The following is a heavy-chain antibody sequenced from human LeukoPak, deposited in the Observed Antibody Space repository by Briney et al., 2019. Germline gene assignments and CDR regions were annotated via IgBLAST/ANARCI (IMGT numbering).Heavy chain of an antibody. D-gene: IGHD4-17*01. J-gene: IGHJ4*02. CDR3: ARVTDYGDPFDY. CDR1: GFTFSSYG. V-gene: IGHV3-33*01. Sequence: PGRSLRLSCAASGFTFSSYGMHWVRQAPGKGLEWVAVIWYDGSNKYYADSVKGRFTISRDNSKNTLYLQMNSLRAEDTAVYYCARVTDYGDPFDYWGQGPLVTVSS. CDR2: IWYDGSNK.